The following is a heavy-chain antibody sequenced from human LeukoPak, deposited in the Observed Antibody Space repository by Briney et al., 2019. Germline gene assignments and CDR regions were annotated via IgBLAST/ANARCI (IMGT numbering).Heavy chain of an antibody. J-gene: IGHJ4*02. Sequence: GGSLRPSCAASGFTFSSYAMSWVRQAPGKGLEWVSAISGSGGSTYYADSVKGRFTISRDNSKNTLYLQMNSLRAEDTAVYYCAKDPSTLYNWNDGDYWGQGTLVTVSS. V-gene: IGHV3-23*01. CDR1: GFTFSSYA. CDR2: ISGSGGST. CDR3: AKDPSTLYNWNDGDY. D-gene: IGHD1-20*01.